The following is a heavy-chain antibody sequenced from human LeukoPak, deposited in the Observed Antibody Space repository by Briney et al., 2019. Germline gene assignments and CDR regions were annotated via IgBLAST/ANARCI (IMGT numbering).Heavy chain of an antibody. D-gene: IGHD6-13*01. CDR1: GYTFTSYY. CDR2: INPSDGST. V-gene: IGHV1-46*01. Sequence: ASVKVSCKASGYTFTSYYMHWVRQDPRQGLEWMGIINPSDGSTNYAQKFQGRVTMTRDTSTSTVYMELSSLTSEDTAVYYCARGTSSSWHNAGGYWGQGALLTVSS. J-gene: IGHJ4*02. CDR3: ARGTSSSWHNAGGY.